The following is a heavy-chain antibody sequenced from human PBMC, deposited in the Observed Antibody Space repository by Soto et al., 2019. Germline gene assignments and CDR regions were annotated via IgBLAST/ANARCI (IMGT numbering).Heavy chain of an antibody. CDR3: ARRRVRGGWYFDY. V-gene: IGHV4-59*08. CDR1: GGSISSYY. Sequence: PSETLSLTCTVSGGSISSYYWSWIRQPPGKGLEWIGYIYYSGSTNYNPSLKSRVTISVDTSKNQFSLKLSSVTAADTAVYYCARRRVRGGWYFDYWGQGTLVTVSS. J-gene: IGHJ4*02. CDR2: IYYSGST. D-gene: IGHD6-19*01.